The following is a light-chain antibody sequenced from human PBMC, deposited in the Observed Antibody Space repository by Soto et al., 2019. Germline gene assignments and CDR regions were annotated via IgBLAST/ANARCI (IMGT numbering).Light chain of an antibody. CDR2: ATS. V-gene: IGKV1-39*01. CDR3: QHSSRSPWT. J-gene: IGKJ1*01. CDR1: QSILNY. Sequence: DIQMTQSPSSLSASVGDRVTITCRASQSILNYLNWYQQKPGKAPKLLIFATSNLQSGVPSRFSGSGSGTEVTLTISRLQREDFATDACQHSSRSPWTFGQGTTGEMK.